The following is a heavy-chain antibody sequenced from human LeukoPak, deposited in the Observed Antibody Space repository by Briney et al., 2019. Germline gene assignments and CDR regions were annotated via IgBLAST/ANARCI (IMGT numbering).Heavy chain of an antibody. CDR1: GFTFSXXW. D-gene: IGHD2-2*01. CDR3: AKDFSGYVVVPAATRY. CDR2: XKPDGSEK. J-gene: IGHJ4*02. Sequence: PGGSXXLSCAASGFTFSXXWMTXVXQXXRXGXEWXAXXKPDGSEKYYLDSVRGRFTISRDNAKNSLHLQMNSLSAEDTAVYYCAKDFSGYVVVPAATRYWGQGTLVTVSS. V-gene: IGHV3-7*01.